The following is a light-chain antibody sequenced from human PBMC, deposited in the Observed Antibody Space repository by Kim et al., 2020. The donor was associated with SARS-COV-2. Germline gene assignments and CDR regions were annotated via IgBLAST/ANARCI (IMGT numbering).Light chain of an antibody. CDR2: EVS. CDR1: SSDIGIYNL. J-gene: IGLJ3*02. Sequence: GQSITISCTGTSSDIGIYNLVSWYQQHPGKAPQLMINEVSKRPSGVSNRFSGSRSGNTAFLTIAGLQAEDEADYYCCSYAGSNTWVFGGGTQLTVL. V-gene: IGLV2-23*02. CDR3: CSYAGSNTWV.